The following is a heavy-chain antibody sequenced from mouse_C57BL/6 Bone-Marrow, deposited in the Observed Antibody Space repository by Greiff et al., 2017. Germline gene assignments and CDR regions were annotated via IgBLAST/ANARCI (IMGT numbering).Heavy chain of an antibody. V-gene: IGHV2-2*01. Sequence: QVQLQQSGPGLVQPSQSLSITCTVSGFSLTSYGVHWVRQSPGKGLEWLGVIWSGGSTDYNAAFISRLSISKDNSKSQVFFKMNSLQADDTAIYYCACDYDDWYFDVWGTGTTVTVSS. CDR1: GFSLTSYG. J-gene: IGHJ1*03. CDR2: IWSGGST. CDR3: ACDYDDWYFDV. D-gene: IGHD2-4*01.